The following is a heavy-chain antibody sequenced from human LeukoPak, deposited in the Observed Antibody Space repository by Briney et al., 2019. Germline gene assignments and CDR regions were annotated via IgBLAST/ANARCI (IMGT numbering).Heavy chain of an antibody. V-gene: IGHV3-7*03. CDR1: GFTFSSYW. CDR3: ARDKRYCSSTSCLPNWFDP. J-gene: IGHJ5*02. Sequence: PGGSLRLSCAASGFTFSSYWMSWVRQAPGKGLEWVANIKQDGSEKYYVDSVKGRFTISRDNAKNSLYLQMNSLRAEDTAVYYCARDKRYCSSTSCLPNWFDPWGQGTLVTVSS. D-gene: IGHD2-2*01. CDR2: IKQDGSEK.